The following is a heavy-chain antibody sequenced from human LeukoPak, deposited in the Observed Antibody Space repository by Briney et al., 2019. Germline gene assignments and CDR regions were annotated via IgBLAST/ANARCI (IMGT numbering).Heavy chain of an antibody. D-gene: IGHD3-22*01. CDR3: ARELGSYYYDSSGSSADAFDI. CDR2: INPNSGGT. CDR1: GYTFTGYY. Sequence: GASVKVSCKASGYTFTGYYMHWVRQAPGQGLEWMGWINPNSGGTNYAQKFQGRVTMTRDTSISTAYMELSRLRSDDTAVYYCARELGSYYYDSSGSSADAFDIWGQGTMVTVSS. J-gene: IGHJ3*02. V-gene: IGHV1-2*02.